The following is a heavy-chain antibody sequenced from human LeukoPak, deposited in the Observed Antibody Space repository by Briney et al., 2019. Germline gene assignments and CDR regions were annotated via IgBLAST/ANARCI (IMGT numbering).Heavy chain of an antibody. Sequence: ASVKVSCKASGYTFTSYDINWVRQATGQGLEWMGWMNPNSGNTGYAQKFQGRVTITRNTSISTAYMELSSLRSEDTAVYYCARGQGSSSWYFRSFDYWGQGTLVTVSS. CDR2: MNPNSGNT. J-gene: IGHJ4*02. CDR1: GYTFTSYD. CDR3: ARGQGSSSWYFRSFDY. V-gene: IGHV1-8*03. D-gene: IGHD6-13*01.